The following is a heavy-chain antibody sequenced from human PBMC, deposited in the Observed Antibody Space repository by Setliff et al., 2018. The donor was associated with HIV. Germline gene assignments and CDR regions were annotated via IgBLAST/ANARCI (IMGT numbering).Heavy chain of an antibody. CDR3: ARDDYHDSSGYEGASY. D-gene: IGHD3-22*01. J-gene: IGHJ4*02. CDR1: DGSFSGYY. V-gene: IGHV4-34*01. CDR2: ITHNGST. Sequence: PSETLSLTCAVYDGSFSGYYWIWIRQPPGKGLEWIGEITHNGSTNYNPSLKSRVTISVDTSKNQFSLKLTSVTAADTAVYYCARDDYHDSSGYEGASYWGRGTLVTVS.